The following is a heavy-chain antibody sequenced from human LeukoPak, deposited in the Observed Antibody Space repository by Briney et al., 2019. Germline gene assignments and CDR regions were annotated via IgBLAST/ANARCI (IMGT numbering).Heavy chain of an antibody. D-gene: IGHD3-16*01. J-gene: IGHJ6*03. CDR2: IYHSGST. V-gene: IGHV4-38-2*01. CDR1: GYSISSGYY. CDR3: GKKGNSYVNGGYSYYRDV. Sequence: PSETLSLTCAVSGYSISSGYYWGWIRQPPGKGLEWIGSIYHSGSTYYNPSLKSRVTISVDTSKNQFSLKLSSVTAADTAVYYCGKKGNSYVNGGYSYYRDVGGKGPTFTVSS.